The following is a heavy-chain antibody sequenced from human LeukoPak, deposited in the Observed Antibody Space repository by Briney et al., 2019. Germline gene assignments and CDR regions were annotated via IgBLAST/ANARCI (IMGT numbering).Heavy chain of an antibody. D-gene: IGHD3-10*01. J-gene: IGHJ4*02. CDR1: GGSISRYY. V-gene: IGHV4-59*01. CDR2: IYYSGST. Sequence: SETLSLTCTVSGGSISRYYWSWIRQPPGKELEWIGYIYYSGSTNYNPSLKSRVTISIDTSKNQFSLMLSSVTAADTAVYYCAKVGDFGSGTSFDYWGQGTLVTVSS. CDR3: AKVGDFGSGTSFDY.